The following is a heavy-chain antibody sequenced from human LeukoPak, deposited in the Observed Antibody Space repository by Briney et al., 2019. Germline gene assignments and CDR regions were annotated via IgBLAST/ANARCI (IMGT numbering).Heavy chain of an antibody. CDR2: IYNSGST. V-gene: IGHV4-59*01. CDR1: DGSISIFY. D-gene: IGHD5-24*01. J-gene: IGHJ4*02. CDR3: VRDRELTY. Sequence: SETLSLTCTVLDGSISIFYWSWIRQPPGKGLEWIGYIYNSGSTNYNPPLKSRVTISADTSKNQFSLKLTSVTAADTAMYYCVRDRELTYWGPGTLVTVSS.